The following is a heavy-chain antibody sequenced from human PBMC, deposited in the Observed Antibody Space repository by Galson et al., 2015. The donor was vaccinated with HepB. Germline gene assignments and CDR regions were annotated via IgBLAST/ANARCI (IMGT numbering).Heavy chain of an antibody. V-gene: IGHV3-21*01. J-gene: IGHJ4*02. CDR3: VRDPPLGTPFDH. D-gene: IGHD7-27*01. CDR2: ISGDSTYT. CDR1: GFTFSSYN. Sequence: SLRLSCAPSGFTFSSYNMNWVRQAPGKGLEWVSCISGDSTYTYYADSLKGRFTVSRDNVKNSLYLQMNSLRAEDTAVYYCVRDPPLGTPFDHWGQGTLVTVSS.